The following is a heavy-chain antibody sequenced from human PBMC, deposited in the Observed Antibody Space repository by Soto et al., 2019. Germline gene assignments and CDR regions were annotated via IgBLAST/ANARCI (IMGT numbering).Heavy chain of an antibody. CDR2: IYHRGIT. Sequence: QLQLQKSGSGLVKPSQTLSLTCAVSGVSISSGGYSWSWIRQPPGKGLEWIGYIYHRGITYYNPSLKSRVTISVDRSKNHFSLRLNSVTAADTAVYFCASAERQYYDTTGSLRYFDNWGHGTLVTVSS. D-gene: IGHD3-22*01. CDR3: ASAERQYYDTTGSLRYFDN. CDR1: GVSISSGGYS. J-gene: IGHJ4*01. V-gene: IGHV4-30-2*01.